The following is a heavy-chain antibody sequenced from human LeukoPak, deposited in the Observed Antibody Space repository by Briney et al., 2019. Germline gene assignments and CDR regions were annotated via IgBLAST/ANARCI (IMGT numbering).Heavy chain of an antibody. CDR1: GGSFSGCY. D-gene: IGHD2-2*01. Sequence: SETLSLTCAVYGGSFSGCYWSWIRQPPGKGLEWIGEINHSGSTNYNQSLKSRVTISVDTSKHQFSLKLSSVTAADTAVYYCARAYIVVVPAWTEYGMDVWGQGTTVTVSS. V-gene: IGHV4-34*01. J-gene: IGHJ6*02. CDR2: INHSGST. CDR3: ARAYIVVVPAWTEYGMDV.